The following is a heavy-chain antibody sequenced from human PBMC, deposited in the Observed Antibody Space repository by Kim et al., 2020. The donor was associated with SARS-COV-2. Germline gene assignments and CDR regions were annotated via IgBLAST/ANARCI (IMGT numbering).Heavy chain of an antibody. V-gene: IGHV4-59*09. D-gene: IGHD3-16*01. J-gene: IGHJ3*02. Sequence: PSLKSRVTISVDTSKNQFSLKLSSVTAADTAVYYCARGGDPLRPLHAFDIWGQGTMVTVSS. CDR3: ARGGDPLRPLHAFDI.